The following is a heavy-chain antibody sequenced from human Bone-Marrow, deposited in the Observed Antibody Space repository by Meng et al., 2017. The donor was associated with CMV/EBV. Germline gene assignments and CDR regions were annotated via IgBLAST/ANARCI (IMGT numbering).Heavy chain of an antibody. D-gene: IGHD1-7*01. V-gene: IGHV1-69*05. Sequence: SVKVSCKASGGTFSSYAISWVRQAPGQGLEWMGGIIPIFGTANYAQKFQGRVTITTDESTSTAYMELSSLRSEDTAVYYCARDRNWNYLDYYGMDVWGQGNTVTVSS. CDR3: ARDRNWNYLDYYGMDV. J-gene: IGHJ6*02. CDR1: GGTFSSYA. CDR2: IIPIFGTA.